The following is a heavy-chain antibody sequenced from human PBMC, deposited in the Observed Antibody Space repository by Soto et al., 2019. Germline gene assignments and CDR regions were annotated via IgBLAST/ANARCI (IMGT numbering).Heavy chain of an antibody. J-gene: IGHJ4*02. Sequence: SETLSLTCAVYGGSFSGYYWSWIRQPPGKGLEWIGEINHSGSTNYNPSLKSRVTISVDTSKNQFSLKLSSVTAADTAVYYCAVWFGELLSIDYWGQGTLVTVSS. CDR1: GGSFSGYY. D-gene: IGHD3-10*01. CDR2: INHSGST. CDR3: AVWFGELLSIDY. V-gene: IGHV4-34*01.